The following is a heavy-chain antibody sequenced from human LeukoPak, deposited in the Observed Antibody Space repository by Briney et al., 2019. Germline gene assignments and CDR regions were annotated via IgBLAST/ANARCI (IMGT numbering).Heavy chain of an antibody. CDR2: MNPNSGNT. D-gene: IGHD3-10*01. CDR3: ARAPTVRGVTRLYYFDY. CDR1: GGTFSSYA. J-gene: IGHJ4*02. V-gene: IGHV1-8*03. Sequence: ASVKVSCKASGGTFSSYAINWVRQATGQGLEWMGWMNPNSGNTGYAQKFQGRVTITRNTSISTAYMELSSLRSEDTAVYYCARAPTVRGVTRLYYFDYWGQGTLVTVSS.